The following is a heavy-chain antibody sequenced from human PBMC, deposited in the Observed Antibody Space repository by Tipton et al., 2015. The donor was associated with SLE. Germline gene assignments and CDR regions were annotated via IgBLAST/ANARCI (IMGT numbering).Heavy chain of an antibody. V-gene: IGHV4-34*01. CDR1: GGSFSGYY. Sequence: TLSLTCAVYGGSFSGYYWSWIRQPPGKGLEWIGEMNHSGSTNYNPSLKSRVTISVDTSKNQFSLKLSSVTAADTAVYYCARTYSSGWYPFDYWGQGTVVTDSS. J-gene: IGHJ4*02. CDR2: MNHSGST. CDR3: ARTYSSGWYPFDY. D-gene: IGHD6-19*01.